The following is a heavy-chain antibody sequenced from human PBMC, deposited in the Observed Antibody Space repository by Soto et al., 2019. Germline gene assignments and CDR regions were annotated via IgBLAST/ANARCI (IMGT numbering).Heavy chain of an antibody. V-gene: IGHV1-18*04. Sequence: ASVKVSCRASGYTFTSYGISWVRQAPGQGLEWMGWISTFHGNTNYAQKFQGSVTMTTDTSTSTAYMELRSLTSDDTAIYYCARDTYDTTGYPFDYWGQGTLVTVSS. D-gene: IGHD3-22*01. CDR1: GYTFTSYG. CDR3: ARDTYDTTGYPFDY. J-gene: IGHJ4*02. CDR2: ISTFHGNT.